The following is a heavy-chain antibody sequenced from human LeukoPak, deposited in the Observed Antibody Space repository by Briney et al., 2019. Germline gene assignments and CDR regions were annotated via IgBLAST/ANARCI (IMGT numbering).Heavy chain of an antibody. CDR3: ATDLGLLCGGDCYSNY. CDR1: GYTFTDYY. V-gene: IGHV1-69-2*01. Sequence: GASVKVSCKASGYTFTDYYMHWVQQAPGKGLEWMGRVDPEDGETIYAEKFQGRVTITADTSTDTAYMELSSLRSEDTAVYYCATDLGLLCGGDCYSNYWGQGTLVTVSS. D-gene: IGHD2-21*01. CDR2: VDPEDGET. J-gene: IGHJ4*02.